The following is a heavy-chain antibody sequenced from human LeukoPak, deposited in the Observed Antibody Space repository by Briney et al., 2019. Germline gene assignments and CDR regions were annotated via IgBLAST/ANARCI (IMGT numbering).Heavy chain of an antibody. D-gene: IGHD5-18*01. CDR3: ARQVDTTMALPDY. CDR2: ISTYNNNT. V-gene: IGHV1-18*01. CDR1: GYTFTSYG. Sequence: ASVKVSCKTSGYTFTSYGVSWVRQAPGQRLEWMGWISTYNNNTYFAQKFRGRVTLTKDTSTSTVYMELRNLRSDDSAIYYCARQVDTTMALPDYWGQGTLVTVSS. J-gene: IGHJ4*02.